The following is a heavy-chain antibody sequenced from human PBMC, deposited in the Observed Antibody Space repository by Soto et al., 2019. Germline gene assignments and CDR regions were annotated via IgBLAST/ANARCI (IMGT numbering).Heavy chain of an antibody. J-gene: IGHJ6*02. CDR2: VSGSGGST. CDR3: AKFGSSYNFYYYGMDV. Sequence: EVQLLESGGGLVQPGGSLRLSCAASGFTFNIYAMSWVRQAPGKGLEWVSAVSGSGGSTYYADSVKGRFTISRDNSKNTLYLQLNSLRAEDTAVYYCAKFGSSYNFYYYGMDVWDQGTTVTVSS. V-gene: IGHV3-23*01. D-gene: IGHD6-6*01. CDR1: GFTFNIYA.